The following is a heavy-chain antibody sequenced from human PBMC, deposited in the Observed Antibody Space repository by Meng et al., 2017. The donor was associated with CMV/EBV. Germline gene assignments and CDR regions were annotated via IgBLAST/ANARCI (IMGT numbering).Heavy chain of an antibody. CDR2: IYTSGST. Sequence: QGQLQESGPGLVKPSDTLSLPCLVSGGSISSYYWSWIRQPAGKGLEWIGRIYTSGSTNYNPSLKSRVTMSVDTSKNQFSLKLSSVTAADTAVYYCARGPEVDYGDYVGLDYWGQGTLVTVSS. CDR1: GGSISSYY. CDR3: ARGPEVDYGDYVGLDY. V-gene: IGHV4-4*07. J-gene: IGHJ4*02. D-gene: IGHD4-17*01.